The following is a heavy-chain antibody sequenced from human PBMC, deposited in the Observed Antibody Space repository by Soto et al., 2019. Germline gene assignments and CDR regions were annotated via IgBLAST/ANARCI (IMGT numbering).Heavy chain of an antibody. Sequence: QVQLVQSGAEVKKPGASVKVSCKASGYTFTSYDINWVRQATGQGLEWMGWMNPNRGNTGYAQKFQGRVTMTRNTYISTAYMELSSLRSEDTAVYYCARGVGLELGYYYYGMDVWGQGTTVTVSS. J-gene: IGHJ6*02. CDR2: MNPNRGNT. V-gene: IGHV1-8*01. CDR1: GYTFTSYD. D-gene: IGHD1-7*01. CDR3: ARGVGLELGYYYYGMDV.